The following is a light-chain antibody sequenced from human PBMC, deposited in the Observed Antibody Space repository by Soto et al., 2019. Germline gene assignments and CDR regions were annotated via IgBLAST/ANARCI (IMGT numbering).Light chain of an antibody. J-gene: IGKJ3*01. CDR3: QQGRTSPFS. Sequence: DIQMTQSPSFVSASLGDRVTLTCRASQYISSWLAWYQQRLGEAPRLLIFSASTLNNGVPARFSGSGSGTDFTLTISGLQPEDVAIYYCQQGRTSPFSFGPGTKV. CDR2: SAS. CDR1: QYISSW. V-gene: IGKV1D-12*01.